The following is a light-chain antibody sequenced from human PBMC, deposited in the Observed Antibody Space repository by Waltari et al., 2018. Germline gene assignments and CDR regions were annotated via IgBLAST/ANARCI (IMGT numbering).Light chain of an antibody. V-gene: IGKV1-5*03. J-gene: IGKJ4*01. CDR3: QQYNSYVLT. Sequence: DIQMTQSPSTLSASVGDRVTITCRASQSISSWLAWYQQKPGKAPKLLIYKASTLESGVPSRFSGCGSGTEFTLTISSLQPDDFATYYCQQYNSYVLTFGGGTKVEIK. CDR1: QSISSW. CDR2: KAS.